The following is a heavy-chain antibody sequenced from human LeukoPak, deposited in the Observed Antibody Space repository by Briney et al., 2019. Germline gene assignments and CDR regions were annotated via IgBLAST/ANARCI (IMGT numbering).Heavy chain of an antibody. V-gene: IGHV4-59*01. Sequence: SETLSLTCTVSGGSITSDHWNWIRQPPGKGLEWIGCIYYSGRTYYNPSLKSRVTISVDMSKNQFSLRLTSVTAADTAVYYCARYPSGGWLDAFDIWGQGTMVTVSS. CDR3: ARYPSGGWLDAFDI. CDR2: IYYSGRT. CDR1: GGSITSDH. D-gene: IGHD4-23*01. J-gene: IGHJ3*02.